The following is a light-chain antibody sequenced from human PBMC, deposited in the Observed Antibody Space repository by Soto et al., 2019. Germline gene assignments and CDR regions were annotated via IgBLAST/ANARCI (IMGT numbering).Light chain of an antibody. CDR1: SSDVGGYNY. V-gene: IGLV2-14*03. CDR3: SSYTRISTVV. Sequence: QSALTQPASVSGSPGQSITISCTGTSSDVGGYNYVSWYQHHPGKAPKLMIYDVSNRPSGVSSRLSGSKSGNTASLTISGLQAEDEADYYCSSYTRISTVVFGGGTKLTVL. J-gene: IGLJ2*01. CDR2: DVS.